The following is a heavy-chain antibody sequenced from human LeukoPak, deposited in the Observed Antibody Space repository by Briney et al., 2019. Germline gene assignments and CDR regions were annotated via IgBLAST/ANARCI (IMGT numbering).Heavy chain of an antibody. V-gene: IGHV3-48*01. CDR3: ARALIAAAGSFDY. CDR1: GFTFSSYS. D-gene: IGHD6-13*01. Sequence: PGGSLRLSCAASGFTFSSYSMNWVRQAPGKGLEWVSYISSSSSTIYYADSVKGRFTISRDNAKNSLYLQMNSLRAEDTAVYYCARALIAAAGSFDYWGQGTLVTVSS. J-gene: IGHJ4*02. CDR2: ISSSSSTI.